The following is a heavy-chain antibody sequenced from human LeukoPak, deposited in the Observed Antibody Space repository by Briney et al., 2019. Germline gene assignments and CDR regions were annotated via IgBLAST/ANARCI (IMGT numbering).Heavy chain of an antibody. D-gene: IGHD6-13*01. J-gene: IGHJ4*02. V-gene: IGHV4-39*01. CDR1: GGSISSSSYY. CDR2: IYYSGST. CDR3: ARLTPLTIIAAAGYFDY. Sequence: SSETLSLTCTVSGGSISSSSYYWGWIRQPPGKGLEWIGSIYYSGSTYYNPSLKSRVTISVDTSKNQFSLKLSSVTAADTAVYYCARLTPLTIIAAAGYFDYWGQGTLVTVSS.